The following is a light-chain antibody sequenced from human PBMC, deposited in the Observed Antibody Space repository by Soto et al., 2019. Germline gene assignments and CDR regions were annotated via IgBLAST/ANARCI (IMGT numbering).Light chain of an antibody. CDR3: QQYDKYST. J-gene: IGKJ1*01. V-gene: IGKV1-5*03. CDR2: KAS. Sequence: DVQMTQTPSSLSASVGDRVILTCRASQSIVNWLAWYQQKPGKAPKLLIYKASSLESGVPSRFSGSGSGTEFTLTVTSLQPEDFATYFCQQYDKYSTFGHGTKVDIK. CDR1: QSIVNW.